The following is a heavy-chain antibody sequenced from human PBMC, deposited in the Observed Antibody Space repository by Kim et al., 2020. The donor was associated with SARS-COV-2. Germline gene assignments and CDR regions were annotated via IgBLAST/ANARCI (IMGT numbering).Heavy chain of an antibody. D-gene: IGHD6-19*01. J-gene: IGHJ6*02. Sequence: ASVKVSCKATSYSITSYNIHWVRQAPGQGLEWMGWMYGYDARTNYAQKFQDRVSMTIDTSTTTAYMELRSLGYDDTAVYFCARNRAPRGYGRGAAMDVWGQGTAVTVSS. CDR1: SYSITSYN. V-gene: IGHV1-18*01. CDR3: ARNRAPRGYGRGAAMDV. CDR2: MYGYDART.